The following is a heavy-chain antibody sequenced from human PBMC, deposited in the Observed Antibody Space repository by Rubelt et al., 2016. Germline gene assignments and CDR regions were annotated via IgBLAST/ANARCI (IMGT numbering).Heavy chain of an antibody. J-gene: IGHJ4*02. CDR2: ISGSGGST. CDR3: AKGTGPRRGGTDH. Sequence: EVQLLESGGGLVQPGGSLRLSCAASGFTFSSYAMRWVRQAPGKGLEWVSAISGSGGSTYYADSVKGRFTSSRDNSKNTLYLQMNSLRAEDTAVYYCAKGTGPRRGGTDHWGQGTLVTVSS. V-gene: IGHV3-23*01. D-gene: IGHD3/OR15-3a*01. CDR1: GFTFSSYA.